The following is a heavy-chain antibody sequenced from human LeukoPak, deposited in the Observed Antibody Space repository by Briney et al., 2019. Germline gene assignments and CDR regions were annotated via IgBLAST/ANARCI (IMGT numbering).Heavy chain of an antibody. CDR1: GGTFSSYA. Sequence: ASVKVSCKASGGTFSSYAISWVRQAPGQGLEWMGRIIPILGIANYAQKFQGRVTITADKSTSTAYMELSSLRSEDTAVYYCARDPPVWIAAAGNYYYYGMDVWAKGPRSPSP. CDR3: ARDPPVWIAAAGNYYYYGMDV. J-gene: IGHJ6*02. CDR2: IIPILGIA. D-gene: IGHD6-13*01. V-gene: IGHV1-69*04.